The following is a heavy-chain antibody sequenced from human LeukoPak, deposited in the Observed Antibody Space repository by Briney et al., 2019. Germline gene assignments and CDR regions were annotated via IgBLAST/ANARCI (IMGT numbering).Heavy chain of an antibody. J-gene: IGHJ6*02. Sequence: KPSETLSLTCAVYGGSFSGYYWSWIRQPPGKGLEWIGEINHSGSTNYNPPLKSRVTISVDTSKNQFSLKLTSVTAADTAVYYCASLGNRPTVVTSTTGYYGMDVWGQGTTVTVSS. CDR3: ASLGNRPTVVTSTTGYYGMDV. V-gene: IGHV4-34*01. CDR2: INHSGST. D-gene: IGHD4-23*01. CDR1: GGSFSGYY.